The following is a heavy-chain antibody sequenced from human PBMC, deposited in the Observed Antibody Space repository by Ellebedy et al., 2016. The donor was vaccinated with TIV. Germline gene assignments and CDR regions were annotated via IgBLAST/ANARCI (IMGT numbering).Heavy chain of an antibody. D-gene: IGHD3-10*01. J-gene: IGHJ4*02. CDR1: ADSIASGDYY. Sequence: SETLSLXXLVFADSIASGDYYWSWIRQPPGKGPEWIGYIYYSGTTYYNPSLRGRSSISVDTSKNQFSLRLRSVTAADTAVYYCARGQFDFYYGSGRFDNWGQGTLVTVS. V-gene: IGHV4-30-4*01. CDR3: ARGQFDFYYGSGRFDN. CDR2: IYYSGTT.